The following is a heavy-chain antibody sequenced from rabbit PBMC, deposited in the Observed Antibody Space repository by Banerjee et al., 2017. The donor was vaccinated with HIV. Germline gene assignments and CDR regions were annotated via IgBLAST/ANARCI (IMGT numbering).Heavy chain of an antibody. CDR3: AGSLVDNANL. D-gene: IGHD1-1*01. J-gene: IGHJ4*01. CDR2: IDPVFGTT. CDR1: GFDFSSHG. Sequence: QEQLVESGGGLVQPGGSLKLSCKASGFDFSSHGVSWVRQAPGKGLEWIGYIDPVFGTTYYASWVNGRFTVSSHNAQDTLYLELNSLTAADTATYLCAGSLVDNANLWGQGTLVTVS. V-gene: IGHV1S47*01.